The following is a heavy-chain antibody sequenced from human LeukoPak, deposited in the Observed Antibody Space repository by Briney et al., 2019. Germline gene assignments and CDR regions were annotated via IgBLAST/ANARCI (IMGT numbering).Heavy chain of an antibody. CDR1: GYTFTSYD. CDR2: MNPNSGNT. V-gene: IGHV1-8*01. D-gene: IGHD6-13*01. J-gene: IGHJ4*02. CDR3: AEGYSSSWSFDY. Sequence: ASVKVSCKASGYTFTSYDINWVRQATGQGLEWMGWMNPNSGNTGYAQKFQGRVTMTRDTSISTAYMELSRLRSDDTAVYYCAEGYSSSWSFDYWGQGTLVAVSS.